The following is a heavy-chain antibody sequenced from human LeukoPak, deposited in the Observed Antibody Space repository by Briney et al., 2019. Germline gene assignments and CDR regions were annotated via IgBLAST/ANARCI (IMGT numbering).Heavy chain of an antibody. CDR1: GGSISSYY. CDR2: IYYSGST. D-gene: IGHD6-13*01. Sequence: PSETLSLTCTVSGGSISSYYWSWIRQPPGKGLEWIGYIYYSGSTNYNPSLKSRVTISVDTSKNQFSLKLSSVTAADTAVYYCARAHSSSWYGYYYYYMDVWGKGTTVTVSS. CDR3: ARAHSSSWYGYYYYYMDV. V-gene: IGHV4-59*01. J-gene: IGHJ6*03.